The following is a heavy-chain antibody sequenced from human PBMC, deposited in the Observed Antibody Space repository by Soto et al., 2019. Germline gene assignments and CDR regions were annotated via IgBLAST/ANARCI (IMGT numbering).Heavy chain of an antibody. CDR1: GFTFSSYA. CDR2: ISYDGSNK. D-gene: IGHD3-16*01. Sequence: QVPLVESGGGVVQPGRSLRLSCAASGFTFSSYAMHWVRQAPGKGLEWVAVISYDGSNKYYADSVKGRFTISRDNSKNTLYLQMNSLRAEDTAVYYCARDKVGAGAYWGQGTLVTVSS. V-gene: IGHV3-30-3*01. CDR3: ARDKVGAGAY. J-gene: IGHJ4*02.